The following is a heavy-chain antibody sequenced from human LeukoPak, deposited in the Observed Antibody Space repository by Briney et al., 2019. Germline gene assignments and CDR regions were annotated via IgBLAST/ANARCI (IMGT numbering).Heavy chain of an antibody. CDR3: ARDRRSSWFFY. CDR2: ISYSGST. D-gene: IGHD6-13*01. J-gene: IGHJ4*02. CDR1: GGSTSSISYF. Sequence: TSETLSLTCTVSGGSTSSISYFWGWIRQPPGKGLEWIGTISYSGSTYYNPSLKSRVTISVDTSKNQFSLKLSSVTAADTAVYYCARDRRSSWFFYWGQGTLVTVSS. V-gene: IGHV4-39*07.